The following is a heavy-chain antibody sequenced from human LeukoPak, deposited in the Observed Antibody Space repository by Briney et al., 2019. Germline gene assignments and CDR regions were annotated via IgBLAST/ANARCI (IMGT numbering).Heavy chain of an antibody. CDR3: ARTSSANDY. CDR1: GGSVSSGSYY. D-gene: IGHD2-2*01. J-gene: IGHJ4*02. CDR2: IYTSGST. Sequence: SQTLSLTCTVSGGSVSSGSYYWTWIRQPAGKGLEWIGRIYTSGSTNYNPSLKSRVTISVDTSKNQFSLKLSSVTAADTAVYYCARTSSANDYWGQGTLVTVSS. V-gene: IGHV4-61*02.